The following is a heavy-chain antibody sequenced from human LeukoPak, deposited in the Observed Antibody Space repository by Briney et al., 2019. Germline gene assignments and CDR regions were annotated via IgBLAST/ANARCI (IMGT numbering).Heavy chain of an antibody. D-gene: IGHD3-22*01. J-gene: IGHJ4*02. V-gene: IGHV1-2*06. CDR2: INPNSGGT. CDR3: ARDPPSHYYDSSDY. Sequence: ASVKVSCKAPGYTFTGYYMHWVRQAPGQGLEWMGRINPNSGGTNYAQKFQGRVTMTRDTSISTAYMELSRLRSDDTAVYYCARDPPSHYYDSSDYWGQGTLVTVSS. CDR1: GYTFTGYY.